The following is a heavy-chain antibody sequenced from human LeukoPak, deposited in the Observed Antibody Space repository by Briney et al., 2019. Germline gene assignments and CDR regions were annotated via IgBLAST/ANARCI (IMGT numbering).Heavy chain of an antibody. D-gene: IGHD6-13*01. Sequence: PGGSLRLSCAASGFDFSGYAMSWVRQTPGKGLEWVSSISTIGLTIYYADSVKGRFTIPRDNAKNTLYLQMNSLRAEDTAIYYCAALRRVAAGGAIIDYWGQGALVTVSS. J-gene: IGHJ4*02. CDR3: AALRRVAAGGAIIDY. CDR1: GFDFSGYA. V-gene: IGHV3-23*01. CDR2: ISTIGLTI.